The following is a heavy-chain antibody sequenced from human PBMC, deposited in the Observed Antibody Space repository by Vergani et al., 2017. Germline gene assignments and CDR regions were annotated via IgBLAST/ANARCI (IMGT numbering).Heavy chain of an antibody. CDR3: AKHVILQGSGSQGYFDL. D-gene: IGHD3-10*01. V-gene: IGHV1-69*06. CDR1: GGTFSSYA. Sequence: QVQLVQSGAEVKKPGSSVKVSCKASGGTFSSYAISWVRQAPGQGLEWMGGIIPIFGTANYAQKFQGRVTITADKSTSTAYMELSSLRSEDTAVYYCAKHVILQGSGSQGYFDLWGRGTLVTVSS. J-gene: IGHJ2*01. CDR2: IIPIFGTA.